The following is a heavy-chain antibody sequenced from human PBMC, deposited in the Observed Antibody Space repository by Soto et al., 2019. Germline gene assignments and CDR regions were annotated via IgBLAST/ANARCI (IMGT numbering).Heavy chain of an antibody. CDR1: RSSISNFF. CDR2: ISYSGTT. Sequence: AETLSLTCTFARSSISNFFWTLIQQPPQRGLEWIGYISYSGTTNYNASLKSRVTISVDASANQFSLRVRSVTAADTAVYYCARIRGLGEVSPYFDHWGQGGLVTVSS. J-gene: IGHJ4*02. D-gene: IGHD3-16*01. V-gene: IGHV4-59*01. CDR3: ARIRGLGEVSPYFDH.